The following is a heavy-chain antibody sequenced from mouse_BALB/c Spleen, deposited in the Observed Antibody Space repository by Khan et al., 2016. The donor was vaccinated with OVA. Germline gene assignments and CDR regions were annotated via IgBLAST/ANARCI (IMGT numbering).Heavy chain of an antibody. J-gene: IGHJ1*01. D-gene: IGHD1-1*01. CDR1: GFSLTSYG. V-gene: IGHV2-3*01. CDR2: IWGDGNT. CDR3: AKANYYGYWYFDV. Sequence: QVQLKESGPGLVAPSQSLSITCTVSGFSLTSYGVSWVRQPPGKGLEWLGVIWGDGNTNYHSALRSRLSISKDNSKSQVFLKLNSLQADDTATDYCAKANYYGYWYFDVWGAGTTATVSS.